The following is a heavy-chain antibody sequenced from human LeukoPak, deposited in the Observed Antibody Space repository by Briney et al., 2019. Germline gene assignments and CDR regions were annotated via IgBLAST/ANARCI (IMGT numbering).Heavy chain of an antibody. D-gene: IGHD6-19*01. Sequence: ASVKVSCKASGYTFTSYYMHWVRQAPGQGLEWMGWISAYNGNTNYAQKLQGRVTMTTDTSTSTAYMELRSLRSDDTAVYYCARGLISAVAGYWFDPWGQGTLVTVSS. CDR1: GYTFTSYY. V-gene: IGHV1-18*04. CDR3: ARGLISAVAGYWFDP. J-gene: IGHJ5*02. CDR2: ISAYNGNT.